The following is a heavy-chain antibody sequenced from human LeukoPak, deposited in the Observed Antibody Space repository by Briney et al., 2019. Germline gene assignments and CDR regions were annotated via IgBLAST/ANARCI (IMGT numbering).Heavy chain of an antibody. CDR3: ARGRTMVRGPKGFVLDY. CDR2: MNPNSGNT. Sequence: ASVKVSCKASGYTFTSYYMHWVRQATGQGLEWMGWMNPNSGNTGYAQKFQGRVTITRNTSISTAYMELSSLRSEDTAVYYCARGRTMVRGPKGFVLDYWGQGTLVTVSS. D-gene: IGHD3-10*01. CDR1: GYTFTSYY. J-gene: IGHJ4*02. V-gene: IGHV1-8*03.